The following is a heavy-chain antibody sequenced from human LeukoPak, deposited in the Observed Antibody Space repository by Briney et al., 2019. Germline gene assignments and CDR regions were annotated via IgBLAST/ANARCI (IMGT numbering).Heavy chain of an antibody. J-gene: IGHJ6*02. Sequence: SETLSLTCAVYGGPFSGYYWSWIRQPPGKGLEWIGEINHSGSTNYNPSLKSRVTISVDTSKTQFSLKLSSVPAADTAVYYCASAPLQYPFRHYYYYCMDVWGQETTVTVSS. CDR1: GGPFSGYY. CDR3: ASAPLQYPFRHYYYYCMDV. CDR2: INHSGST. V-gene: IGHV4-34*01. D-gene: IGHD4-11*01.